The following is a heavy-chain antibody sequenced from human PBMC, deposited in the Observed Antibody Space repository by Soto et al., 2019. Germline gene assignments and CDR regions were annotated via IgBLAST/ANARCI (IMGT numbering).Heavy chain of an antibody. V-gene: IGHV4-31*03. CDR1: GGSISSGGYY. D-gene: IGHD5-18*01. J-gene: IGHJ4*02. Sequence: SETLSLTCTVSGGSISSGGYYWSWIRQHPGKGLEWIGYIYYSGSTYYNPSLKSRVTISVDTSKNQFSLKLSSVTAADTAVYYCARDTAMGYFDYWGQGTLVTVSS. CDR3: ARDTAMGYFDY. CDR2: IYYSGST.